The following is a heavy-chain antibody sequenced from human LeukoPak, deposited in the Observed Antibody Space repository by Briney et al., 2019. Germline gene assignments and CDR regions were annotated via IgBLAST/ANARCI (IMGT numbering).Heavy chain of an antibody. J-gene: IGHJ1*01. CDR3: ATNGWYCLDH. V-gene: IGHV4-34*01. CDR2: IHHSGST. D-gene: IGHD6-19*01. CDR1: GGSVRDNY. Sequence: SETLSLTCAVYGGSVRDNYWSWIRQPPGKGLEWIGEIHHSGSTKYNPSLQSRVTISVDKSNNHFSLRLTSVTAADTAVYYCATNGWYCLDHWGQGALVTVSS.